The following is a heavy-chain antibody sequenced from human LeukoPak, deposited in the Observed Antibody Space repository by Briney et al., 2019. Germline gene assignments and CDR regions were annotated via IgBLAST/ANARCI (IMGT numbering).Heavy chain of an antibody. V-gene: IGHV4-59*01. CDR2: IYYSGST. J-gene: IGHJ4*02. CDR3: ARGSGIKLDY. D-gene: IGHD3-10*01. CDR1: GGSNSSYY. Sequence: SETLSLTCTVSGGSNSSYYWSWIRQPPGKGLEWIGYIYYSGSTNYNPSLKSRVTISVDTSKNQFSLKLSSVTAADTAVYYCARGSGIKLDYWGQGTLVTVSS.